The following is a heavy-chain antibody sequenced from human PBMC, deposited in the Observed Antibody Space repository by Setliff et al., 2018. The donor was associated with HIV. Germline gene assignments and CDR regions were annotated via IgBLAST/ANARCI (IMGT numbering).Heavy chain of an antibody. V-gene: IGHV4-61*02. CDR2: VTVNGAT. CDR3: TRRDVSPLWFGQFDY. D-gene: IGHD3-10*01. J-gene: IGHJ4*02. CDR1: GDSMTSGSYY. Sequence: SETLSLTCTVSGDSMTSGSYYWTWIRQPAGKRLEWIGRVTVNGATEYNPSLQSRVTISVDTSENQFSLKVTSVTAADTAVYYCTRRDVSPLWFGQFDYWGQGILVTVSS.